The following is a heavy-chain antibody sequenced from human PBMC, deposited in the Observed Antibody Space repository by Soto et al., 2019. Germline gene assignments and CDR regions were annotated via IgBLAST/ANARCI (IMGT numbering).Heavy chain of an antibody. CDR3: AILVTIFGVVINDAFDI. Sequence: PAGSTRLASAASGFTVSSYGMHWSRKATGKGLEWVADISYDGSNKYYADSVKGRFTISRDNSKNTLYLQMNSLRAEDTAVYYCAILVTIFGVVINDAFDIWGQGTMVTVSS. J-gene: IGHJ3*02. V-gene: IGHV3-30*03. CDR2: ISYDGSNK. CDR1: GFTVSSYG. D-gene: IGHD3-3*01.